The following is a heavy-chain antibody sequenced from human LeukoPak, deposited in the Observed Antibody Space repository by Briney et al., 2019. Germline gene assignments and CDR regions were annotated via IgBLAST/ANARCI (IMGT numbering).Heavy chain of an antibody. Sequence: GGSLRLSCAASGFSFSNYAMSSVRQAPGKGLEWVSYISDSGAATYYADSVNGRFTISRGNCKITLYLQLNSLGAEDTAVYYCAKIAPWGAVTTTDGFDYWGQGTLVTVSS. CDR3: AKIAPWGAVTTTDGFDY. V-gene: IGHV3-23*01. CDR2: ISDSGAAT. CDR1: GFSFSNYA. D-gene: IGHD4-17*01. J-gene: IGHJ4*02.